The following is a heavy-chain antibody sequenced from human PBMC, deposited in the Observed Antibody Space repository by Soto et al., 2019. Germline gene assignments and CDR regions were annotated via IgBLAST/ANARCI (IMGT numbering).Heavy chain of an antibody. CDR3: AREKNSSGWKQAYFDY. V-gene: IGHV3-30-3*01. CDR2: ISYDGSNK. D-gene: IGHD6-19*01. Sequence: SGGSLRLSCAASGFTFSSYAMHWVRQAPGKGLEWVAVISYDGSNKYYADSVKGRFTISRDNSKNTLYLQMNSLRAEDTAVYYCAREKNSSGWKQAYFDYWGQGTLVTVSS. J-gene: IGHJ4*02. CDR1: GFTFSSYA.